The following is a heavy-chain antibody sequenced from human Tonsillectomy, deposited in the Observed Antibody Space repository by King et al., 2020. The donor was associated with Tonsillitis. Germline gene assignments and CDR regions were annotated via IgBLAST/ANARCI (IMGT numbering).Heavy chain of an antibody. J-gene: IGHJ6*02. Sequence: QLQESGPGLVKPSQTLSLTCAVSGGSISSGGYSWSWIRQPPGKGLEWIGYIDYSGSTYYNPSLKSRVTISVDTSKNQFSLKLSSVTAADTAVYYCARGVGGSGSYPKLYYYYGMDVWGQGTTVTVSS. V-gene: IGHV4-30-4*07. CDR2: IDYSGST. D-gene: IGHD3-10*01. CDR3: ARGVGGSGSYPKLYYYYGMDV. CDR1: GGSISSGGYS.